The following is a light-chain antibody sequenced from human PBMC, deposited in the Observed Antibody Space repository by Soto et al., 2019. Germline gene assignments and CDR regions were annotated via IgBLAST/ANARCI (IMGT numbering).Light chain of an antibody. CDR3: QSYHSGNVV. Sequence: NFMLTQPHSVSESPGKTVTISCTRSSGSIVSNYVQWYQQRPGSAPTPVIYEDNERPSGVPDRFSGSIDSSSNSASLTISGLKTDDEADYYCQSYHSGNVVFGGGTKVTVL. CDR2: EDN. V-gene: IGLV6-57*04. CDR1: SGSIVSNY. J-gene: IGLJ2*01.